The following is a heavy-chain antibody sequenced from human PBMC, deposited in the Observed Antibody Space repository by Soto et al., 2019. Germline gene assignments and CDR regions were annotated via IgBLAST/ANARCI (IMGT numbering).Heavy chain of an antibody. Sequence: EVQLVESGGGLVQPGGSLRLSCAASGFTFSTWMHWVRQAPGKGLVWVSRINSDGSSITYADSVKGRFIISRDNAKNTVYLQMNSLAGEDTAVYYCTRGASGYGNFGYWGQGVLVTVSS. CDR3: TRGASGYGNFGY. J-gene: IGHJ4*02. V-gene: IGHV3-74*01. CDR1: GFTFSTW. D-gene: IGHD5-12*01. CDR2: INSDGSSI.